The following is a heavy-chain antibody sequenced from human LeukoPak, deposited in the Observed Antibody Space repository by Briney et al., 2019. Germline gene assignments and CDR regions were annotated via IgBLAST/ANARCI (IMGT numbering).Heavy chain of an antibody. Sequence: PSETLSRTCTVSGGSISSADDFWSWIRQPPGKGLEWIGNIYYSGITYYTPSLKSRVTISVDTSKNQFSLKLSSVTAADTAVYYCARGPSVAARNFDCWGQGTLVTVSS. D-gene: IGHD6-6*01. CDR3: ARGPSVAARNFDC. V-gene: IGHV4-30-4*01. CDR1: GGSISSADDF. CDR2: IYYSGIT. J-gene: IGHJ4*02.